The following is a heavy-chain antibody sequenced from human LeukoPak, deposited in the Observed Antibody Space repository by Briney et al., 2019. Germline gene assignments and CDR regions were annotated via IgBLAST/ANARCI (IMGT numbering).Heavy chain of an antibody. Sequence: GGSLRLSCAASGFSFSSYAMSWVRQAPEKGLEWVSSISGSGGNTFYADSMKGRLTISRDNSKNTLYLHMNSLRAEDTAVYYCAKALKRNSERNFGSCLDYWGQGTPVTVSS. CDR1: GFSFSSYA. CDR2: ISGSGGNT. J-gene: IGHJ4*02. CDR3: AKALKRNSERNFGSCLDY. D-gene: IGHD1-26*01. V-gene: IGHV3-23*01.